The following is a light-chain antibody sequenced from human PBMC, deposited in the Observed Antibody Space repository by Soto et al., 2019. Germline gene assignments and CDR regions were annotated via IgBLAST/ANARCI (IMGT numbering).Light chain of an antibody. Sequence: DIQLTQSPSSLSPSVGDRITLSCRASQSISRNLNWYQQMPGKAPSLLIYAARDLQSGVPGRFSGSGSGTEFNLTISSLQPEDLATYYCQKSHSTPYTFVQGTKLEI. J-gene: IGKJ2*01. CDR3: QKSHSTPYT. CDR2: AAR. CDR1: QSISRN. V-gene: IGKV1-39*01.